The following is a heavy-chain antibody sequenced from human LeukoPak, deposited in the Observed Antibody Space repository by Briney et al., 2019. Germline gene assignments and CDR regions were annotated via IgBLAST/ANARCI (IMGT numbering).Heavy chain of an antibody. D-gene: IGHD3-16*01. V-gene: IGHV5-51*01. J-gene: IGHJ3*02. CDR3: ARRLGGLILKDAFDI. CDR2: IYPGDSDT. CDR1: GYSFTSYW. Sequence: GESLKISCKGSGYSFTSYWIGWVRQMPGKGLEWMGIIYPGDSDTRYSPSFQGQVTISADKSISTAYLQWSSLKASDTAMYYCARRLGGLILKDAFDIWGQGTMVTVSS.